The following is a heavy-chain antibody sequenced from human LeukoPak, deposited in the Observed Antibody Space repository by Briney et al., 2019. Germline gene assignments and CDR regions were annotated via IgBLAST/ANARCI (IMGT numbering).Heavy chain of an antibody. Sequence: ASVKVSCKASGGTFSSYAISWVRQAPGQGLEWMGRIIPILGIANYAQKFQGRVTITADKSTSTAYKELSSLRSEDTAVYYCARAPRTSSGGSQNHYWGQGTLVTASS. CDR3: ARAPRTSSGGSQNHY. CDR2: IIPILGIA. V-gene: IGHV1-69*04. CDR1: GGTFSSYA. J-gene: IGHJ4*02. D-gene: IGHD2-15*01.